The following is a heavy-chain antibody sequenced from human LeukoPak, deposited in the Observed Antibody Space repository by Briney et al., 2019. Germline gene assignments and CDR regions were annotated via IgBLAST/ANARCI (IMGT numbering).Heavy chain of an antibody. J-gene: IGHJ4*02. CDR2: INPSGGST. CDR3: AREETPDYYDSSGYSLDY. Sequence: GAPVKVSCKASGYTFTSYYMHWVRQAPGQGLEWMGIINPSGGSTSYAQKFQGRVTMTRDTSTSTVYMELSSLRSEDTAVYYCAREETPDYYDSSGYSLDYWGQGTLVTVSS. CDR1: GYTFTSYY. D-gene: IGHD3-22*01. V-gene: IGHV1-46*01.